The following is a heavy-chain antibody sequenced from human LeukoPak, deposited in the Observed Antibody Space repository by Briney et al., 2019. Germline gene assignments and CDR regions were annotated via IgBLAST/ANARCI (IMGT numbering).Heavy chain of an antibody. V-gene: IGHV4-59*01. CDR2: IYYSGST. Sequence: PSETLSLTCTVSGGSISSYYWSWIRQPPGEGLEWIGYIYYSGSTNYNPSLKSRVTISVDTSKNQFSLKLSSVTAADTAVYYCARADIVVVPAAFDYWGQGTLVTVSS. CDR1: GGSISSYY. D-gene: IGHD2-2*01. CDR3: ARADIVVVPAAFDY. J-gene: IGHJ4*02.